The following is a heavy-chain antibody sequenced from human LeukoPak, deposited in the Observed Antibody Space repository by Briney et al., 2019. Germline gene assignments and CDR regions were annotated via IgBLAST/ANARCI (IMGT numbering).Heavy chain of an antibody. V-gene: IGHV3-7*01. J-gene: IGHJ4*02. CDR2: IKEDGTEK. CDR3: VRESRPGGAMGLYHNLDY. Sequence: GGSLRLSCAASGSGFIFSNAWMNWVRQAPGKGLEWVANIKEDGTEKNLVDSVKGRFTISRDNTKNLLFLEMNNLRGDDTAIYYCVRESRPGGAMGLYHNLDYWGQGTLVAVSS. CDR1: GSGFIFSNAW. D-gene: IGHD1-1*01.